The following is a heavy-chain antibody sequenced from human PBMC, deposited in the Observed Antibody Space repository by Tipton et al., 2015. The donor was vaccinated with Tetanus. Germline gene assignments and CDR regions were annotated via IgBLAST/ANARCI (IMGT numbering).Heavy chain of an antibody. J-gene: IGHJ4*02. CDR1: GGSFSGYY. V-gene: IGHV4-34*01. CDR3: ARKGAAAGFFHDY. CDR2: INHSGST. Sequence: TLSLTCAVYGGSFSGYYWSWIRQPPGKGLEWIGEINHSGSTNYNPSLKSRVTISVDTSKNQFSLKLSSVTAADTSVYYCARKGAAAGFFHDYWGQGTLVTVSS. D-gene: IGHD6-13*01.